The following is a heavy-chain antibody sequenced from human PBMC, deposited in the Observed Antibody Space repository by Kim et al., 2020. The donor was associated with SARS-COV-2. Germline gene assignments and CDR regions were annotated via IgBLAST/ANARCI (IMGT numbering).Heavy chain of an antibody. CDR3: ARESGSVGQQQLVWAGGFDY. CDR1: GFTFSDYY. V-gene: IGHV3-11*05. D-gene: IGHD6-13*01. J-gene: IGHJ4*02. CDR2: ISSSSSYT. Sequence: GGSLRLSCAASGFTFSDYYMSWIRQAPGKGLEWVSYISSSSSYTNYADSVKGRFTISRDNAKNSLYLQMNSLRAEDTAVYYCARESGSVGQQQLVWAGGFDYWGQGTVVTVSS.